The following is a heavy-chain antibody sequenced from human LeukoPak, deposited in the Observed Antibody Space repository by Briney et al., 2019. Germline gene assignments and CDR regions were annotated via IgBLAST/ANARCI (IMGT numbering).Heavy chain of an antibody. V-gene: IGHV4-34*01. Sequence: SETLSLTCAVYGASFSGYYWSWIRQPPGKGLEWIGEINHSGSTNYNPSRKSRVTISVDTSKNQFSLKLSSVTAADTAVDYCARVRDTYYYDSSGQQFDYWGQGTLVTVSS. CDR1: GASFSGYY. D-gene: IGHD3-22*01. CDR2: INHSGST. J-gene: IGHJ4*02. CDR3: ARVRDTYYYDSSGQQFDY.